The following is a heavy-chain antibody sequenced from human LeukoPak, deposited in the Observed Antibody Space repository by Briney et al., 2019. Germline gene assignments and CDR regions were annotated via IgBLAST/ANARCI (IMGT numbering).Heavy chain of an antibody. CDR1: GYTFTSYY. V-gene: IGHV1-2*02. CDR2: INPNSGGT. Sequence: ASVKVSCKASGYTFTSYYMHWVRQAPGQGLEWMGWINPNSGGTNYAQKFQGRVTMTRDTSISTAYMELSRLRSDDTAVYYCARSGSGSYGFDYWGQGTLVTVSS. J-gene: IGHJ4*02. D-gene: IGHD1-26*01. CDR3: ARSGSGSYGFDY.